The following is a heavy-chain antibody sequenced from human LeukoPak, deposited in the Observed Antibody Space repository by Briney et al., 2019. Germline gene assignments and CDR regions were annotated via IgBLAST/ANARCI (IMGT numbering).Heavy chain of an antibody. J-gene: IGHJ6*03. Sequence: GGSLRLSCAASGFTFSGYAMSWVRQAPGKGLDWVSSISGNGGTTYYADSVKGRFTISRDNSKNTLYLQMNSLRAEDTAVYYCAKDGRVLRYFDWTPPSYMDVWGKGTTVTVSS. CDR3: AKDGRVLRYFDWTPPSYMDV. CDR1: GFTFSGYA. V-gene: IGHV3-23*01. D-gene: IGHD3-9*01. CDR2: ISGNGGTT.